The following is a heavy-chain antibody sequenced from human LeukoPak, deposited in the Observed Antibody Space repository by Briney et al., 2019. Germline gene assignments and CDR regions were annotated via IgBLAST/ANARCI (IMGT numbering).Heavy chain of an antibody. Sequence: SQTLSLTCAVSGGSISSDGYSWSWIRQPPGKGLEWIGYIYHSGSTYYNPSLKSRVTISVDRSKNQFSLKLSSVTAADTAVYYCARVRRSCSGGSCHHWFDPWGQGTLVTVSS. CDR2: IYHSGST. V-gene: IGHV4-30-2*01. J-gene: IGHJ5*02. CDR3: ARVRRSCSGGSCHHWFDP. D-gene: IGHD2-15*01. CDR1: GGSISSDGYS.